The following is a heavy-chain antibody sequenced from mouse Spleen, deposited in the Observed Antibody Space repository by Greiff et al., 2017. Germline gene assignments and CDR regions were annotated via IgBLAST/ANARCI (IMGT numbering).Heavy chain of an antibody. Sequence: VQVVESGAELAKPGASVKMSCKASGYTFTSYWMHWVKQRPGQGLEWIGYINPSTGYTEYNQKFKDKATLTADKSSSTAYMQLSSLTSEDSAVYYCARSKYYWYFDVWGAGTTVTVSS. CDR1: GYTFTSYW. CDR2: INPSTGYT. J-gene: IGHJ1*01. V-gene: IGHV1-7*01. CDR3: ARSKYYWYFDV.